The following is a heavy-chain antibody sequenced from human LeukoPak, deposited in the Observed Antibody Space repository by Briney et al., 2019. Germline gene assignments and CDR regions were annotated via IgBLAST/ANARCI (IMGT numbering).Heavy chain of an antibody. Sequence: PSETLSLTCTVSGGSISPYYWSWIRQPAGKGLEWIGRIYTSGSINYNPSLESRITMSVDTSKNQFSLKLSPVTAADTAVYYCASNWNYNYWGQGTLVTVSS. CDR3: ASNWNYNY. D-gene: IGHD1-7*01. CDR2: IYTSGSI. CDR1: GGSISPYY. V-gene: IGHV4-4*07. J-gene: IGHJ4*02.